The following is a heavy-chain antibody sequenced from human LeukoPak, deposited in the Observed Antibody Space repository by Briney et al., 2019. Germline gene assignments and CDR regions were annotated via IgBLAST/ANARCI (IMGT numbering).Heavy chain of an antibody. D-gene: IGHD3-22*01. V-gene: IGHV3-48*04. CDR2: ISSSSSTI. CDR1: GFTFSSYS. CDR3: ARSQSYDSSGYYPGGSRVPFDI. Sequence: GGSLRLSCAASGFTFSSYSMNWVRQAPGKGLEWVSYISSSSSTIYYADSVKGRFTISRDNAKNSLYLQMNSLRAEDTAVYYCARSQSYDSSGYYPGGSRVPFDIWGQGTMVTVSS. J-gene: IGHJ3*02.